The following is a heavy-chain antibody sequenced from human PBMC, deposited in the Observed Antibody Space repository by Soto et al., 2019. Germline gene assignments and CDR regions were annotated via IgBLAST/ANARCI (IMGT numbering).Heavy chain of an antibody. D-gene: IGHD1-26*01. V-gene: IGHV1-18*01. CDR1: GYTFANYG. Sequence: QVRLVQSGPEVKKPGASVRVSCKASGYTFANYGITRVRQTSGQGLEWLGWISGYNINTHYAQKFEDRVTLPTDKSTSTVYMEPRSLKSDDTAIYFCARERRWEPLLYWGQGTLVTVSP. J-gene: IGHJ4*02. CDR3: ARERRWEPLLY. CDR2: ISGYNINT.